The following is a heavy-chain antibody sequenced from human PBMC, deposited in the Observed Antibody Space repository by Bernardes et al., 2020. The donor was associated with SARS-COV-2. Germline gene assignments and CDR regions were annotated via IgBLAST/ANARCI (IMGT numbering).Heavy chain of an antibody. CDR1: GYPFSSYS. Sequence: ASVKVSCKASGYPFSSYSIIWVRQARGQGLEWMGWINTYNGKTKCAQNLQGRFTMTADTSTNTAYMELRSLTSDETAVYYCARGGLGDDIVVAPAAIELIEEWGQGTRVTVSS. CDR2: INTYNGKT. D-gene: IGHD2-2*01. CDR3: ARGGLGDDIVVAPAAIELIEE. V-gene: IGHV1-18*04. J-gene: IGHJ4*02.